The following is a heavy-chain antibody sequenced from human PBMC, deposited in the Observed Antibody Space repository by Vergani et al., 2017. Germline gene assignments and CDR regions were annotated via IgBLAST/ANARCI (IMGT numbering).Heavy chain of an antibody. V-gene: IGHV3-9*01. Sequence: EVQLVESGGGLVQPGRSLRLSCAASGFTFDDYAMHWVRQAPGKGLEWVSGISWNSGSIGYADSVKGRFTISRDNAKNSLYLQMNSLRAEDTALYYCAKDRSASYSGDFDYWDQGTLVTVSS. CDR3: AKDRSASYSGDFDY. CDR2: ISWNSGSI. CDR1: GFTFDDYA. D-gene: IGHD1-26*01. J-gene: IGHJ4*02.